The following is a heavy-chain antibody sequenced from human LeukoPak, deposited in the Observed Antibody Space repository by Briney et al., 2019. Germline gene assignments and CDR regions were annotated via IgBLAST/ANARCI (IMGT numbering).Heavy chain of an antibody. CDR2: ISPSGGST. Sequence: GASVKVSCKAFGYTFTSSYMHWVRQAPGQGPEWMGVISPSGGSTTYAQKFQGRVTLTRDMSTSTDYLELSSLRSEDTAVYYCARGTWIQLWFDHDAFDIWGQGTMVTVSS. V-gene: IGHV1-46*01. D-gene: IGHD5-18*01. J-gene: IGHJ3*02. CDR3: ARGTWIQLWFDHDAFDI. CDR1: GYTFTSSY.